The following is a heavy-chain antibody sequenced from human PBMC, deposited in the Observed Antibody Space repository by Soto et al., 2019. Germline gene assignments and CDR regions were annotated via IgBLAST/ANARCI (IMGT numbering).Heavy chain of an antibody. CDR1: GFTFSSYG. J-gene: IGHJ4*02. CDR3: ARENYYDSSGHFDY. CDR2: IWYDGSNK. Sequence: GGSLRLSCAASGFTFSSYGMHWVRQAPGKGLEWVAVIWYDGSNKYYADSVKGRFTISRDNSKNTLYLQMNSLRAEDTAVYYCARENYYDSSGHFDYWGQGTLVTVSS. V-gene: IGHV3-33*01. D-gene: IGHD3-22*01.